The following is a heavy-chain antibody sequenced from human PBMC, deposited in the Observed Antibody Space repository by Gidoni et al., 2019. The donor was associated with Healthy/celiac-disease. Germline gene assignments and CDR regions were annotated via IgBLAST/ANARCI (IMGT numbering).Heavy chain of an antibody. Sequence: QVQLVESGGGVVQPGRSLRLSCAASGFTFSSYGMHWVRQAPGKGLGWVAVISYDGSNKYYADSVKGRFTISRDNSKNTLYLQMNSLRAEDTAVYYCAKGNIVVVVAALDYWGQGTLVTVSS. CDR1: GFTFSSYG. D-gene: IGHD2-15*01. V-gene: IGHV3-30*18. CDR2: ISYDGSNK. J-gene: IGHJ4*02. CDR3: AKGNIVVVVAALDY.